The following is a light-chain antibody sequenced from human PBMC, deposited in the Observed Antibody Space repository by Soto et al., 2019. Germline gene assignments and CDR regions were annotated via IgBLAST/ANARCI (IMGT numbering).Light chain of an antibody. CDR1: QSISSY. Sequence: DIQMTQSPSSLSASVGDRVTITCRTSQSISSYLNWYQQKPGKAPKLLIYAASSLQSGVPSRFSGRGSGNDFTLTISSLQPEDFATYYCQQSYSTTVYTFGQGTKLVMK. CDR2: AAS. V-gene: IGKV1-39*01. J-gene: IGKJ2*01. CDR3: QQSYSTTVYT.